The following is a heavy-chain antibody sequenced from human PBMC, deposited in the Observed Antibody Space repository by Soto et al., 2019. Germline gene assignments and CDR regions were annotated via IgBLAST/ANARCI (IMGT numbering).Heavy chain of an antibody. CDR1: GYTFTSYY. Sequence: XSVKVSCNASGYTFTSYYMNLVRQAPGQGLEWMGIINPSGGSTSYAQKFQGRVTMTRDTSTSTVYMELSSLRSEDTAVYYCARGGVARYCSGGSCSHWGQGTLVTVSS. CDR2: INPSGGST. D-gene: IGHD2-15*01. CDR3: ARGGVARYCSGGSCSH. J-gene: IGHJ4*02. V-gene: IGHV1-46*01.